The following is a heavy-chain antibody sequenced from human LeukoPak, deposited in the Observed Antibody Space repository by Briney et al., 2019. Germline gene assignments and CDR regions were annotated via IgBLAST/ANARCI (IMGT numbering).Heavy chain of an antibody. CDR2: IYYSGST. V-gene: IGHV4-39*07. CDR1: GGSISDYY. J-gene: IGHJ3*02. Sequence: SETLSLTCTVSGGSISDYYWGWIRQPPGKGLEWIGSIYYSGSTYYNPSLKSRVTISVDTSKNQFSLKLSSVTAADTAVYYCARGRFGGAYYDSSGYPNTDAFDIWGQGTMVTVSS. CDR3: ARGRFGGAYYDSSGYPNTDAFDI. D-gene: IGHD3-22*01.